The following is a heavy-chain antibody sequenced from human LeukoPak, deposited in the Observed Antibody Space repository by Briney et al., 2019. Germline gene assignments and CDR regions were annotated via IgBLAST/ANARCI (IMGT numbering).Heavy chain of an antibody. CDR1: GFTFSNYL. V-gene: IGHV3-23*01. CDR3: AMALDY. Sequence: GGSLRLSCVASGFTFSNYLMNWVRQAPGKGLEWVSGISHSGSSIYYADSVKGRYTISRDNSKNTLYLQMDRLRVEDTAVYYCAMALDYWGQGTLVTVSS. J-gene: IGHJ4*02. CDR2: ISHSGSSI.